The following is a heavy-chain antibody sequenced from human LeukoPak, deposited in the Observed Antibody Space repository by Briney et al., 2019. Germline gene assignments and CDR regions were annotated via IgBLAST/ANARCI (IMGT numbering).Heavy chain of an antibody. CDR3: ARYGRGSGYYYYGMDV. Sequence: SETLSLTCTVSAGSFISSSHHWGWIRQSPGKGLEWIGEINHSGSTNYNPSLKSRVTISVDTSKNKFSLKLSSVTAADTAVYYCARYGRGSGYYYYGMDVWGQGTTVTVSS. J-gene: IGHJ6*02. V-gene: IGHV4-39*07. CDR1: AGSFISSSHH. CDR2: INHSGST. D-gene: IGHD1-14*01.